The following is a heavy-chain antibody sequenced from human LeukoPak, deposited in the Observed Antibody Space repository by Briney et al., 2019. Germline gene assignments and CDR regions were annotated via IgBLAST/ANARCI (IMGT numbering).Heavy chain of an antibody. CDR1: GFTFSSYA. D-gene: IGHD3-22*01. CDR3: AKDQPGTYYYDSSGSRPAWGPDY. Sequence: PGGSLRLSCAASGFTFSSYAMSWVRQAPGKGLEWVSAISGSGGSTYYADSVKGRFTISRDNSKNTLYLQMNSLRAEDTAVYYCAKDQPGTYYYDSSGSRPAWGPDYWGQGTLVTVSS. J-gene: IGHJ4*02. V-gene: IGHV3-23*01. CDR2: ISGSGGST.